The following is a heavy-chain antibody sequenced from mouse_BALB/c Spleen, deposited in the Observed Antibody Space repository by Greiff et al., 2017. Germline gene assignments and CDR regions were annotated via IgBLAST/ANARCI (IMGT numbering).Heavy chain of an antibody. CDR3: ARGAMDY. J-gene: IGHJ4*01. Sequence: EVQLQQSGAELVRPGALVKLSCKASGFNIKDYYMHWVKQRPEQGLEWIVWIDPENGNTISDPKFQGKASITADTSSNTASLQLSSLASADTAVYYCARGAMDYWGQGTSVTVSS. CDR2: IDPENGNT. V-gene: IGHV14-1*02. CDR1: GFNIKDYY.